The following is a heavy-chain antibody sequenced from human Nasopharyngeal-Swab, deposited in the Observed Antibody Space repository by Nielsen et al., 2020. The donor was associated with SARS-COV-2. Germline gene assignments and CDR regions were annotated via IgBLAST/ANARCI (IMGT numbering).Heavy chain of an antibody. J-gene: IGHJ4*02. V-gene: IGHV3-11*04. Sequence: WSRQPPGKGREGVSYISSSGSTIYYADSVKGRFTIYRDNAKNSLYLQMNSLRTEDTAVYFCARVGYFDLLLYSHYFDYWGQGTLVTVSS. D-gene: IGHD3-9*01. CDR2: ISSSGSTI. CDR3: ARVGYFDLLLYSHYFDY.